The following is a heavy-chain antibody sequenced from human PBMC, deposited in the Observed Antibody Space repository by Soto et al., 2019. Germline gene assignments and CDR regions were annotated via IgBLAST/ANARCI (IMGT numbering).Heavy chain of an antibody. CDR1: GFTFSSYG. D-gene: IGHD2-15*01. J-gene: IGHJ4*02. CDR3: AKRSYYCSGGSCYFDY. V-gene: IGHV3-30*18. CDR2: ISYDGSNK. Sequence: TGGSLRLSCAASGFTFSSYGMHWVRQAPGKGLEWVAVISYDGSNKYYADSVKGRFTISRDNSKNTLYLQMNSLRAEDTAVYYCAKRSYYCSGGSCYFDYWGQGTLVTVSS.